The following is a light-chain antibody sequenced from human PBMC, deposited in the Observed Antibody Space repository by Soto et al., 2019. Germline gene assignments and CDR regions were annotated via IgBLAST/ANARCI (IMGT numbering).Light chain of an antibody. CDR1: SSDIGAYNY. Sequence: QSVLTQPASVSGSPGQSITISCTGTSSDIGAYNYVSWYQQYPGKAPKLMIYGVTNRPSGVSNRFSGSKTGNTASLTISGLQAEDEADYYCSSYTRSSTVIFGGGTKVTVL. J-gene: IGLJ2*01. CDR3: SSYTRSSTVI. V-gene: IGLV2-14*01. CDR2: GVT.